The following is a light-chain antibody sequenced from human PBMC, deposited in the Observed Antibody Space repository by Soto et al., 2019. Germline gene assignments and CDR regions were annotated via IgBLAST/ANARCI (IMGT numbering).Light chain of an antibody. CDR2: AAS. CDR1: QSISSY. V-gene: IGKV1-39*01. J-gene: IGKJ1*01. Sequence: DIQWTQSPSSLSASAGDRVTITCRASQSISSYLNWYQQKPGKAPKLLIYAASSLQSGVPSRFSGSGSGTDFTLTISSLQPEDFATYYCQQSYSTPWGFGQGTKVDIK. CDR3: QQSYSTPWG.